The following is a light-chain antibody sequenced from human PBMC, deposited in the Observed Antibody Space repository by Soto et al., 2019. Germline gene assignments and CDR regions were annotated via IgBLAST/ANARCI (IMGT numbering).Light chain of an antibody. Sequence: EILITQSPATVSASVGDRVTITCRASQSISSWLAWYQQKPGKAPKLLIYDASSLESGVPSRFSGSGSGTEFTLTISSLQPDDFATYYCQQYNSYSWTFGQGTKVDIK. CDR1: QSISSW. CDR3: QQYNSYSWT. V-gene: IGKV1-5*01. CDR2: DAS. J-gene: IGKJ1*01.